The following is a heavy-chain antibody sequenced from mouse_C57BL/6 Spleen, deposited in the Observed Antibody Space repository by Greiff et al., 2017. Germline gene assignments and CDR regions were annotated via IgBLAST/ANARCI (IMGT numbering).Heavy chain of an antibody. CDR2: INPSSGYT. J-gene: IGHJ2*01. Sequence: QVQLQESGAELAKPGASVKLSCKASGYTFTSYWMHWVKQRPGQGLEWIGYINPSSGYTKYNQKFKDKATLTAAKSSSTAYMQLSSLTYEDSAVXYCARSEYDDYWGQGTTLTVSS. V-gene: IGHV1-7*01. D-gene: IGHD2-10*02. CDR1: GYTFTSYW. CDR3: ARSEYDDY.